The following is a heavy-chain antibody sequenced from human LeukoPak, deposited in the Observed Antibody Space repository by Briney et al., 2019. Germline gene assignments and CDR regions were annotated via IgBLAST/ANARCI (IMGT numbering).Heavy chain of an antibody. V-gene: IGHV3-7*01. Sequence: GGSLRLSCAASRFTFRNYAMHWVRQAPGKGLEWVANIKQDGSEKYYVDSVKGRFTISRDNAKNSLYLQMNSLRAEDTAVYYCVTYYYGSGSSNWFDPWGQGTLVTVSS. CDR3: VTYYYGSGSSNWFDP. D-gene: IGHD3-10*01. CDR1: RFTFRNYA. CDR2: IKQDGSEK. J-gene: IGHJ5*02.